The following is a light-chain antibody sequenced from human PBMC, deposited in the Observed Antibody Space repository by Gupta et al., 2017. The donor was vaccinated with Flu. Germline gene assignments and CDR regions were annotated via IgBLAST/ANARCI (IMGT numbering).Light chain of an antibody. CDR1: QSINNY. Sequence: DIQVTQSPSTLSASAGDRVSITCRASQSINNYLAWYQQKPGKAPKLLINKASNLEGGVPSRFSGSGSGTEFTLTISSLQPDDFATYYCQQEDNYPWTFGQGTKVEIK. V-gene: IGKV1-5*03. J-gene: IGKJ1*01. CDR2: KAS. CDR3: QQEDNYPWT.